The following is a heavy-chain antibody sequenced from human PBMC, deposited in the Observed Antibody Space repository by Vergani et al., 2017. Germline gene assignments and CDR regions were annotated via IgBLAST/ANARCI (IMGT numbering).Heavy chain of an antibody. Sequence: QAHLVQSGAEVRKPGASVKVSCKASGYLFTGYYIHWVRQAPGQGLEWMGWINPNRDGANYAQKFQGRVTMTRDTSINTAYMELSSRRSDDTAIYYCARDREGVVRGDWDGMDVWGQGTTVTVSS. J-gene: IGHJ6*02. CDR1: GYLFTGYY. D-gene: IGHD3-10*01. CDR2: INPNRDGA. CDR3: ARDREGVVRGDWDGMDV. V-gene: IGHV1-2*02.